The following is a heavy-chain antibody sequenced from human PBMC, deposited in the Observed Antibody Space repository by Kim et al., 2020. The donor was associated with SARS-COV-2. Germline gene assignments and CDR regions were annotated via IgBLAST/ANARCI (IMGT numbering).Heavy chain of an antibody. D-gene: IGHD2-2*02. CDR1: GGSFSNYY. V-gene: IGHV4-34*01. J-gene: IGHJ4*02. CDR3: ASGCSSTNCYSTLGVY. Sequence: SETPSLTCSVYGGSFSNYYWSWIRQPPGKGLEWIGEINHSGSTNYNPSLKSRVTISEDTSKNQFSLKLSSVTAADTAVYYCASGCSSTNCYSTLGVYWGQGTLVTVSS. CDR2: INHSGST.